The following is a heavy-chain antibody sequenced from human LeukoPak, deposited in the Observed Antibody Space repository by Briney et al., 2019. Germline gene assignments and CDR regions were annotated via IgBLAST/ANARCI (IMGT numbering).Heavy chain of an antibody. CDR3: AKELGYCSGGSCPFDY. J-gene: IGHJ4*02. D-gene: IGHD2-15*01. CDR1: GFTFSSYA. Sequence: GGSLRLSCAASGFTFSSYAMSWVRQAPGKGLEWVSAISGSGGSTYYADSVKGRFTISRDNSKNTMYLQMNSLRAEDTAVYYCAKELGYCSGGSCPFDYWGQGTLVTVSS. V-gene: IGHV3-23*01. CDR2: ISGSGGST.